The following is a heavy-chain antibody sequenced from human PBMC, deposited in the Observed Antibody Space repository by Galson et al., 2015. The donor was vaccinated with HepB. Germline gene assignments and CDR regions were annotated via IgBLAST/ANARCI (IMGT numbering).Heavy chain of an antibody. Sequence: SVKVSCKASGGTFSSYAISWVRQAPGQGLEWMGGIIPIFGTANYAQKFQGRVTITADESTSTAYMELSSLRSEDTAVYYCASRFWRGYVFDPWGQGTLVTVSS. J-gene: IGHJ5*02. V-gene: IGHV1-69*13. CDR2: IIPIFGTA. CDR1: GGTFSSYA. D-gene: IGHD3-3*01. CDR3: ASRFWRGYVFDP.